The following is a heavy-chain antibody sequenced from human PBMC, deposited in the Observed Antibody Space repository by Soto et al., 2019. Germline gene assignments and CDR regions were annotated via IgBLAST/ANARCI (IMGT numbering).Heavy chain of an antibody. Sequence: QVQLVQSGAEVKKPGSSVKVSCKASGGTFGSYSVSWVRQAPGQGLEWMGRSIPLRDTADYAQKFQGRVTITADKSTSTVYMDLSSLRSEDTAVYYCARDSESMLRATGWLDPWGQGTLVTVSS. CDR2: SIPLRDTA. CDR1: GGTFGSYS. CDR3: ARDSESMLRATGWLDP. J-gene: IGHJ5*02. V-gene: IGHV1-69*08. D-gene: IGHD2-8*01.